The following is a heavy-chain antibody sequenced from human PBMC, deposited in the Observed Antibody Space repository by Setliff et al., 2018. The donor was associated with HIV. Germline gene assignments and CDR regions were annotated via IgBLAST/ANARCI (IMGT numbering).Heavy chain of an antibody. CDR1: GGYVSSKSYY. CDR2: MYYSGNT. J-gene: IGHJ4*02. CDR3: ARGGLGVVGAIDY. Sequence: SETLSLTCNVSGGYVSSKSYYWAWIRQPPGKGLEWIGTMYYSGNTYYSPSLKSRVTITADSSKNQLSLKLRSVTAADTAVYYCARGGLGVVGAIDYWSQGTLVTVSS. V-gene: IGHV4-39*01. D-gene: IGHD2-15*01.